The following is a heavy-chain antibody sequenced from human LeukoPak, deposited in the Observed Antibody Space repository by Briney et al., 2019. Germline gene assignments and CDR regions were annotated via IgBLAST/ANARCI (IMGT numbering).Heavy chain of an antibody. CDR2: INPNSGGT. J-gene: IGHJ1*01. CDR1: GYTFTGYY. CDR3: ARARRGGAAEYFQH. Sequence: ASVKVSCKASGYTFTGYYMHWVRQAPGQGLEWMGWINPNSGGTNYAQKFQGRVTMTRDTSISTAYMELSRLRSDDTAVYYCARARRGGAAEYFQHWGQGTLVTVSS. D-gene: IGHD3-16*01. V-gene: IGHV1-2*02.